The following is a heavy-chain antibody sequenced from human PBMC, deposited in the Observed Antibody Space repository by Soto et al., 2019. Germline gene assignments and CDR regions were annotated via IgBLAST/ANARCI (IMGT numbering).Heavy chain of an antibody. D-gene: IGHD3-10*01. V-gene: IGHV4-34*01. CDR3: ARGKRDDFDSAPHYRKCPFAF. CDR1: GGSFSGYF. CDR2: INHRGST. Sequence: SETLSLTCAVYGGSFSGYFWSWIRQPPGKGLEWIGEINHRGSTTYSPSLKSRVTISVDTSKNQFSLNLSSVTAADTAVYFCARGKRDDFDSAPHYRKCPFAFWGQGTLVT. J-gene: IGHJ4*02.